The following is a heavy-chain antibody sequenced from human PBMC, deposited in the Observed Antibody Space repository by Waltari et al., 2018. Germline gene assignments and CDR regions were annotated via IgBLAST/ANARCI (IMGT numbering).Heavy chain of an antibody. CDR2: IDYSGNT. Sequence: QLQLQESGSVLVKSSETLSPTCPVPGVSISSSGYYWGWTRQPPGKGLEWIGTIDYSGNTYYNPSLKSGVTISVDTSKRQFSLKLNSVTAADTAVYYCVRDFGDHRTDYWGQGTLVTVSS. CDR1: GVSISSSGYY. J-gene: IGHJ4*02. D-gene: IGHD4-17*01. CDR3: VRDFGDHRTDY. V-gene: IGHV4-39*02.